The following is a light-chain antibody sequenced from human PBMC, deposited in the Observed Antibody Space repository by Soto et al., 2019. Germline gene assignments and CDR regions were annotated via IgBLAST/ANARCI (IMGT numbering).Light chain of an antibody. CDR1: SSDINSYKF. Sequence: QSALTQPASVSASHGQSITISCTGSSSDINSYKFVSWYQVLPGKAPQLIIYEDDYRPPEISSRFSASKSGNTASLTISGVQLEDDSHYFCSSSAKDNTGVFGGGTKLAVL. CDR2: EDD. V-gene: IGLV2-14*01. J-gene: IGLJ3*02. CDR3: SSSAKDNTGV.